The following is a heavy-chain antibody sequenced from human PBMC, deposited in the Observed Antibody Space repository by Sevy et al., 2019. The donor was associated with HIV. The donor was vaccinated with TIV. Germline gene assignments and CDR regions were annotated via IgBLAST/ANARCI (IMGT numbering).Heavy chain of an antibody. CDR2: VVPLFGKA. CDR1: GGSFSNFA. V-gene: IGHV1-69*13. J-gene: IGHJ3*01. CDR3: AREKGSFFQGDDSNTFYPRGVFDL. Sequence: ASVKVSCKASGGSFSNFAISWVRQAPGQGLEWMGGVVPLFGKANYEQKFRDRLTITADESTRTAYMELSSLRSEDTAVYFCAREKGSFFQGDDSNTFYPRGVFDLWGQGTKVTVSS. D-gene: IGHD3-22*01.